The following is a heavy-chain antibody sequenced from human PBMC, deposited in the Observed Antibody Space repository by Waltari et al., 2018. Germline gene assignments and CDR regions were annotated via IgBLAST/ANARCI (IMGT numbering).Heavy chain of an antibody. D-gene: IGHD3-3*01. J-gene: IGHJ4*02. CDR1: VRSISNYY. CDR2: IPSSGPT. Sequence: QVQLQESVPGLVKPSEPLSLTCSVSVRSISNYYWNWTRQTPGKGLEWIGYIPSSGPTNYNPSLKSRVSVSLDTSKTRFSLRLSSVTAADAAVYYCARAAYYDFSSGYSFDNWGQGTLVTVSS. CDR3: ARAAYYDFSSGYSFDN. V-gene: IGHV4-59*01.